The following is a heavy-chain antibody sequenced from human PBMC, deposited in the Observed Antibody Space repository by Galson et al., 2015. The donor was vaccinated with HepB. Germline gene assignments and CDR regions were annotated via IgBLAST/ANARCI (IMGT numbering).Heavy chain of an antibody. V-gene: IGHV3-30-3*01. D-gene: IGHD3-22*01. CDR1: GFTFSTYT. CDR2: ISNDGDNK. J-gene: IGHJ4*02. Sequence: SLRLSCAASGFTFSTYTFHWVRQAPGKGLEWVSLISNDGDNKLYGDCVKGRFTISRDNSKNMVYLQMNSLRPEDTALYYCARAPFYDSAGFVDYWGQGTLVTVSS. CDR3: ARAPFYDSAGFVDY.